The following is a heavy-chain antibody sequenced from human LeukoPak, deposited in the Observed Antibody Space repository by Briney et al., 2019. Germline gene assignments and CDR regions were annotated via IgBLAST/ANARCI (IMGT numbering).Heavy chain of an antibody. J-gene: IGHJ6*03. CDR3: ARAGTTFYYYYMDV. CDR2: IYYSGNT. V-gene: IGHV4-59*01. CDR1: GGSISSSY. Sequence: SETLSLTCTVSGGSISSSYWSWIRQPPGKGLEWIGYIYYSGNTNYNPSLKSRVTISVDTSKNQFSLKLSSVTAADTAVYYCARAGTTFYYYYMDVWGKGTTVTVSS. D-gene: IGHD1-1*01.